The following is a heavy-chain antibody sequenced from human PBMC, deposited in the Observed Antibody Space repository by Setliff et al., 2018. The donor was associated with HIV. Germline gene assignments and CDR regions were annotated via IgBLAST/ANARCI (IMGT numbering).Heavy chain of an antibody. CDR1: GFTFSEYA. CDR2: ISYDGSNK. D-gene: IGHD3-10*01. CDR3: AGSVIGYYYYGMDV. V-gene: IGHV3-30*04. Sequence: GGSLRLSCTTSGFTFSEYAINWVRQAPGKGLEWVAVISYDGSNKYYADSVKGRFTISRDNSKNTLYLQMNSLRAEDTAVYYCAGSVIGYYYYGMDVWGQGTLVTVSS. J-gene: IGHJ6*02.